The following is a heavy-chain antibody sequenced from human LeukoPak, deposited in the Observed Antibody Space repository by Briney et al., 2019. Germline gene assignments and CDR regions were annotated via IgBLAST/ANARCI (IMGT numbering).Heavy chain of an antibody. V-gene: IGHV1-18*01. J-gene: IGHJ6*02. Sequence: ASVKVSCKASGYTFTSYGISWVRQAPGQGLEGMGWISAYNGNTNYAQKLQGRVTMTTDTSTSTAYMELRSLRSDDTDVYYCARVGVRYFDWLPDYYGMDVWGQGTTVTVSS. D-gene: IGHD3-9*01. CDR3: ARVGVRYFDWLPDYYGMDV. CDR2: ISAYNGNT. CDR1: GYTFTSYG.